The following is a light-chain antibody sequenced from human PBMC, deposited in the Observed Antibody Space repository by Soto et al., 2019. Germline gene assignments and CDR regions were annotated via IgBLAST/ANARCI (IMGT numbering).Light chain of an antibody. J-gene: IGKJ3*01. CDR3: YQYGSTPPIT. CDR2: GSS. V-gene: IGKV3-20*01. Sequence: EIVLTQSPGTLSLSPGERATLSCRASQSVSSSYLAWYQQKHGQAPRLLIYGSSSRANVTPYWLSSSGSGTDYSLTISSLEPEDFAVYYCYQYGSTPPITFGPGTKVDIK. CDR1: QSVSSSY.